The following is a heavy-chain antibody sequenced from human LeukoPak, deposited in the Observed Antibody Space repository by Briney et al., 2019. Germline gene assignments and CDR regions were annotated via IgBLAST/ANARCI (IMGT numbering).Heavy chain of an antibody. V-gene: IGHV3-23*01. D-gene: IGHD3-22*01. Sequence: GGSLRLSCAASGFTFSNFGMSWVRQAPGRGLEWVSGISGGGDTTYYAESVKGRFTISRDNSKNTLFLQMNSLSAEDTAVYYCAKTNGYYDYWGQGSLAALSS. CDR2: ISGGGDTT. CDR1: GFTFSNFG. J-gene: IGHJ4*02. CDR3: AKTNGYYDY.